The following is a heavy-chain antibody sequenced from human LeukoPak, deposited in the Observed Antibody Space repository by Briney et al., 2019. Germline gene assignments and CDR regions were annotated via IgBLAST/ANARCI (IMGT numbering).Heavy chain of an antibody. V-gene: IGHV4-31*03. CDR1: GGSISSGGYY. CDR2: IYYSGST. J-gene: IGHJ4*02. D-gene: IGHD5-24*01. CDR3: ARIRWDGFDY. Sequence: SETLSLTCTVSGGSISSGGYYWSWIRQHPGKGLEWIEYIYYSGSTYYNPSLKSRVTISVDTSKNQFSLKLSSVTAADTAVYYCARIRWDGFDYWGQGTLVTVSS.